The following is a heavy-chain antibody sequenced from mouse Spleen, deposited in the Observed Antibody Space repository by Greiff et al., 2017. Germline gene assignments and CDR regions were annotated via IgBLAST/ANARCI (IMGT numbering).Heavy chain of an antibody. CDR2: ISSGGGNT. CDR1: GFTFSSYA. J-gene: IGHJ4*01. Sequence: VQLQQSGGGLVKLGGSLKLSCAASGFTFSSYAMSWVRQTPEKRLEWVATISSGGGNTYYPDSVKGRFTISRDNAKNTLYLQMSSLKSEDTAMYYCARHGLHYAMDYWGQGTSVTVSS. CDR3: ARHGLHYAMDY. V-gene: IGHV5-9-3*01.